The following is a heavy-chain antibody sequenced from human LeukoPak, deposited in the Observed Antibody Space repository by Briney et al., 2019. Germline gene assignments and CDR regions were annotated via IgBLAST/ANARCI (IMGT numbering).Heavy chain of an antibody. V-gene: IGHV3-9*03. D-gene: IGHD4-17*01. CDR2: ISWNSGSI. CDR1: GFTFDDYA. J-gene: IGHJ6*03. CDR3: ARDRDGDYYYYYMDV. Sequence: LAGRSLRLSCAASGFTFDDYAMHWVRQAPGKGPEWVSGISWNSGSIGYADSVKGRFTISRDNAKNSLYLQMNSLRAEDMALYYCARDRDGDYYYYYMDVWGKGTTVTVSS.